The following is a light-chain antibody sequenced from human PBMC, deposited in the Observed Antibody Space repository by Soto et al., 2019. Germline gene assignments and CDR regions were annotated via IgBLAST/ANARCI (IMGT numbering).Light chain of an antibody. CDR3: QQYNNWPPIT. Sequence: EIVMTQSPVTLSVSPGERTTLSCRASQSVSSNLAWYQQRPGQAPRLLIYDASTRATGIPSRFSGSGSGTEFTLTISSLQSEDFAVYYCQQYNNWPPITFGQGTRLEI. V-gene: IGKV3-15*01. CDR1: QSVSSN. CDR2: DAS. J-gene: IGKJ5*01.